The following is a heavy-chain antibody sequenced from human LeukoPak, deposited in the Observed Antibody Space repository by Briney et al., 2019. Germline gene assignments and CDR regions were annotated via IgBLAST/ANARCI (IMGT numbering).Heavy chain of an antibody. Sequence: GESLKISCKGSGYSFTSYWIGWVRQMPGKGLEWMGIIYPGDSDTRYCPYFQGQVTISADKSISTAYLQWSSLKASDTAMYYCARRGPYYYDSSGLIDYWGQGTLVTVSS. CDR2: IYPGDSDT. V-gene: IGHV5-51*01. D-gene: IGHD3-22*01. J-gene: IGHJ4*02. CDR3: ARRGPYYYDSSGLIDY. CDR1: GYSFTSYW.